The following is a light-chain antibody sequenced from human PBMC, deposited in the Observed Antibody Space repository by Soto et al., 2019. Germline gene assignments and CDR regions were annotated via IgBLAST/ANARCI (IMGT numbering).Light chain of an antibody. CDR3: MQRLEFPYA. Sequence: DIVMNQTPLSLPVTPGEPASISSRSSRSLLNRDDRNTSLDWYLQRPGQSQQLLIYTFSFRASEVPDRFGASGSGTDFTLKISRVEAEDVGVYYCMQRLEFPYAFGQGTKLEIK. CDR1: RSLLNRDDRNTS. CDR2: TFS. V-gene: IGKV2-40*01. J-gene: IGKJ2*01.